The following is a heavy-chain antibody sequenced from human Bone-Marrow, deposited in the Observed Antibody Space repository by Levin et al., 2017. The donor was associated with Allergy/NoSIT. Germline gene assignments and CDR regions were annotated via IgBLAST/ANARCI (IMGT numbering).Heavy chain of an antibody. D-gene: IGHD6-13*01. CDR3: AGESRSAFDI. Sequence: GGSLRLSCAASRFTFSSYWLHWVRQAPGKGLVWVSRINSDGSSTAYADSVKGRFTISRDNAKNTLYLQMNSLRADDTAVYYCAGESRSAFDIWGQGTMVTVSS. V-gene: IGHV3-74*01. CDR1: RFTFSSYW. J-gene: IGHJ3*02. CDR2: INSDGSST.